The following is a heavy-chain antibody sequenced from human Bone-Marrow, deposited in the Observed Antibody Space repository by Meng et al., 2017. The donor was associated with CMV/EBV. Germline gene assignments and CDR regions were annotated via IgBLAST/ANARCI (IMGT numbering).Heavy chain of an antibody. CDR1: GFTFSSYG. V-gene: IGHV3-33*06. D-gene: IGHD3-22*01. Sequence: GESLKISCAASGFTFSSYGMHWVRQAPGKGLEWVAVIWYDGSNKYYADSVKGRFTISRDNSKNTLYLQMNSLRAEDTAVYYCAKGQKIYYDSSGYDYWGQGTLVTVSS. CDR3: AKGQKIYYDSSGYDY. CDR2: IWYDGSNK. J-gene: IGHJ4*02.